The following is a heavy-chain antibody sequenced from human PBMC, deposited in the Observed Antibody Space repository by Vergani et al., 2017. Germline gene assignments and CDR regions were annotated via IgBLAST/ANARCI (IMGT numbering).Heavy chain of an antibody. CDR3: ARHIFMRPDNWNGAPYGMDV. J-gene: IGHJ6*02. CDR1: GGSISSYY. Sequence: QVQLQESGPGLVKPSETLSLTCTVSGGSISSYYWSWIRQPPGKGLEWIGYIYYSGSTNYNPSLKSRVTISVDTSKNQFSLKLSSVTAADTAMYYCARHIFMRPDNWNGAPYGMDVWGQGTTVTVSS. V-gene: IGHV4-59*01. CDR2: IYYSGST. D-gene: IGHD1-20*01.